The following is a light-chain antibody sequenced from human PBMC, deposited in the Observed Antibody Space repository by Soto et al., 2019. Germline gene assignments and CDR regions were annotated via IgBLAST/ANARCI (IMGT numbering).Light chain of an antibody. CDR2: GAS. J-gene: IGKJ1*01. Sequence: EIVLTQSPGTLSLSPGERATLSCRASQSVSSSYLAWYQQKPGQAPRLLIYGASSRATGIPDRFSGSGSGTDLTLTISRLEPEDFAVYYCQQYGSSPTTFGQGTKVDI. CDR3: QQYGSSPTT. V-gene: IGKV3-20*01. CDR1: QSVSSSY.